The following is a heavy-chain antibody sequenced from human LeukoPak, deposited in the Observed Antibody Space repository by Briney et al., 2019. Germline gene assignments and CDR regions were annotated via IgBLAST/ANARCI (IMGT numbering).Heavy chain of an antibody. V-gene: IGHV5-51*01. CDR1: GSRFTSYW. Sequence: GESLQISCKGSGSRFTSYWIGWVRQLPGKGLEWMGIIYPGDSDTRYSPSFQGQVTISADKSISTAYLQWSSLKASDTAMYYCARHHLPHGYIPAWFDYWGQGTLVTVSS. CDR2: IYPGDSDT. CDR3: ARHHLPHGYIPAWFDY. J-gene: IGHJ4*02. D-gene: IGHD5-12*01.